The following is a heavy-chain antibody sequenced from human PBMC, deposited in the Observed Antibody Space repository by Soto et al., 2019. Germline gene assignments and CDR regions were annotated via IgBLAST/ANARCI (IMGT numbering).Heavy chain of an antibody. D-gene: IGHD3-3*01. CDR3: ARDIMYYDFWSGYLGFDP. J-gene: IGHJ5*02. V-gene: IGHV1-18*01. CDR1: GYTFTSYG. Sequence: GASVKVSCKASGYTFTSYGISWVRQAPGQGLEWMGWISAYNGNTNYAQKLQGRVTMTTDTSTSTAYMELRSLRSDDTAVYYCARDIMYYDFWSGYLGFDPWGQGTLVTVSS. CDR2: ISAYNGNT.